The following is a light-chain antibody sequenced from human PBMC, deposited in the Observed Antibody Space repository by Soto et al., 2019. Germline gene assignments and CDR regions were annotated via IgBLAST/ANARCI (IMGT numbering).Light chain of an antibody. V-gene: IGKV1-39*01. Sequence: DIQMTQSPSSLSASVGDRVTITCRASQSISSYLNWYQQKPGKAPKLLIYAASSLQSGVPSRFSGSGSGTDFTRTISTLQPEDFATYYCQPSYSTPYTFGQGTKLEIK. CDR3: QPSYSTPYT. CDR2: AAS. J-gene: IGKJ2*01. CDR1: QSISSY.